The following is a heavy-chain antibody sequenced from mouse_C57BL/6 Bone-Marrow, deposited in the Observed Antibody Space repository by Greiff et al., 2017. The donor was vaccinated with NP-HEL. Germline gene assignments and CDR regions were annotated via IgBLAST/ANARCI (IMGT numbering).Heavy chain of an antibody. V-gene: IGHV1-81*01. D-gene: IGHD1-1*01. Sequence: VQLQQSGAELARPGASVKLSCKASGYTFTSYGISWVKQRTGKGLEWIGEIYPRSGNTYYNEKFKGKATLTADKSSSTAYMELRSLTSEDSAVYFCARYYGSPWYFDVWGTGTTVTVSS. CDR1: GYTFTSYG. CDR3: ARYYGSPWYFDV. J-gene: IGHJ1*03. CDR2: IYPRSGNT.